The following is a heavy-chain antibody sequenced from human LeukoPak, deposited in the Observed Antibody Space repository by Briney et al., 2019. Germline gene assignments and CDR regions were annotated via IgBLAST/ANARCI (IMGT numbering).Heavy chain of an antibody. CDR3: ARELGCSSTSCPYYFDY. CDR1: GYTFTGYY. Sequence: EASVKVSCKASGYTFTGYYMHWVRQAPGQGLEWMGWINPNSGGTNYAQKFQGRVTMTRDTSISTAYMELSRLRSDDTAVYYCARELGCSSTSCPYYFDYWGQGTLVTVSS. V-gene: IGHV1-2*02. D-gene: IGHD2-2*01. CDR2: INPNSGGT. J-gene: IGHJ4*02.